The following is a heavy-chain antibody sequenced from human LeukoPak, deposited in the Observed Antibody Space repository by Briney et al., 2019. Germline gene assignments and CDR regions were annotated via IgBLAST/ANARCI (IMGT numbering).Heavy chain of an antibody. CDR1: GGSISSYY. J-gene: IGHJ6*03. D-gene: IGHD3-10*01. CDR2: IYYSGST. V-gene: IGHV4-59*01. CDR3: ARATLWFGELLSGDYYYYYMDV. Sequence: SETLSLTCTVSGGSISSYYGSWIRQPPGKGLEWIGYIYYSGSTNYNPSLKSRVTISVDTSKNQFSLKLSSVTAADTAVYYCARATLWFGELLSGDYYYYYMDVWGKGTTVTVSS.